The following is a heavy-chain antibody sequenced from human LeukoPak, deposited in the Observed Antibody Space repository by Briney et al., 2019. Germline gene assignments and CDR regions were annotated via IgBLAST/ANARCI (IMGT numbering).Heavy chain of an antibody. Sequence: GRSLRLSCAASGFTFSSYGMHWVRQAQGKGLEWVGVISSDGSNKYYADSVKGRFTISRDNSKNTLYLQMNSLRAEDTAVYCCAKDKYSSGWWAMDYWGQGTLVTVRS. CDR2: ISSDGSNK. J-gene: IGHJ4*02. V-gene: IGHV3-30*18. D-gene: IGHD6-19*01. CDR3: AKDKYSSGWWAMDY. CDR1: GFTFSSYG.